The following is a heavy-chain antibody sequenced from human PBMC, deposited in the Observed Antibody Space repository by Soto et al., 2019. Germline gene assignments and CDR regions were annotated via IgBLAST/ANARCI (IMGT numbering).Heavy chain of an antibody. V-gene: IGHV4-31*03. CDR2: IYYSGTT. D-gene: IGHD1-26*01. CDR3: ARVGGDNGEIDLGMDV. Sequence: PSETLSLTCSVSGGSISSVGYYWSWIRQNPGKGLEWIGYIYYSGTTYYNPSLKSRVTISEDTSKNHFSLNLSSVTAADTAVYYCARVGGDNGEIDLGMDVWGQGTTVTAP. CDR1: GGSISSVGYY. J-gene: IGHJ6*02.